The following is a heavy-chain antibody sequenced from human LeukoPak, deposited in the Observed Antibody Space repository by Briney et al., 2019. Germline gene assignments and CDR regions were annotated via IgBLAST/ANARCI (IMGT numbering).Heavy chain of an antibody. Sequence: GGSLRLSCAASGFTFSSYWMSWVRQAPGKGLEWVANIKQDGSEKYYVDSVKGRFTISRDNAQNSLYLQMNSLRAEDTAVYYCAREGYSSSWENWFDPWGQGTLVTVSS. CDR2: IKQDGSEK. J-gene: IGHJ5*02. D-gene: IGHD6-13*01. CDR3: AREGYSSSWENWFDP. V-gene: IGHV3-7*01. CDR1: GFTFSSYW.